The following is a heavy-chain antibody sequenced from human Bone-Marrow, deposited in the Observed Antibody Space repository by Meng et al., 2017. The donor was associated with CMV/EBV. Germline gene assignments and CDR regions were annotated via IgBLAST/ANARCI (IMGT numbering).Heavy chain of an antibody. J-gene: IGHJ6*02. V-gene: IGHV3-21*01. CDR3: ARDYGSGSYGYYYGVDV. CDR1: GFTFSSYS. Sequence: GESLKISCAAFGFTFSSYSMNWVRQAPGKGLEWVSSISSSSNYIYYADSVKGRFTISRDTAKNSLYLQMNSLRAEDTAVYYCARDYGSGSYGYYYGVDVWGQGTTVTVSS. CDR2: ISSSSNYI. D-gene: IGHD3-10*01.